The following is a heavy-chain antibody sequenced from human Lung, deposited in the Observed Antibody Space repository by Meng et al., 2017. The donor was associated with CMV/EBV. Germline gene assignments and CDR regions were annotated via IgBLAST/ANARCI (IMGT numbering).Heavy chain of an antibody. J-gene: IGHJ6*02. D-gene: IGHD3-10*01. Sequence: LXCTVTGGFITSHYWNWIRQPPGKGLEWIGYIYYSGSTNYNPSLKSRVTTSVDTSKNQFSLKLSSVTAADTAVYYCARDAMVRGVVHLGGGMDVRGQGTTVTSP. CDR1: GGFITSHY. CDR3: ARDAMVRGVVHLGGGMDV. V-gene: IGHV4-59*11. CDR2: IYYSGST.